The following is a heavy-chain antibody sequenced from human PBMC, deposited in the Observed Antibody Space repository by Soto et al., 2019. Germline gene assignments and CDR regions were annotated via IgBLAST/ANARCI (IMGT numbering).Heavy chain of an antibody. CDR3: ARRLKSIAAREYYYYMDV. J-gene: IGHJ6*03. Sequence: SETLSLTCTVSGGSISSYYWSWIRQPPGKGLEWIGYIYYSGSTNYNPSLKSRVTISVDTSKNQFSLKLSSVTAADTAVYYCARRLKSIAAREYYYYMDVWGKGTTVTVSS. CDR1: GGSISSYY. CDR2: IYYSGST. V-gene: IGHV4-59*08. D-gene: IGHD6-6*01.